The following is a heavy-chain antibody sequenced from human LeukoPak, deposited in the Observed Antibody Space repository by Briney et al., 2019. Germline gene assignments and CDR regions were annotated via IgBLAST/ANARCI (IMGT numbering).Heavy chain of an antibody. J-gene: IGHJ4*02. V-gene: IGHV3-23*01. CDR1: GFTFSSYA. CDR3: AKPDFVLGISLAY. D-gene: IGHD7-27*01. Sequence: PGGSRRLSCAASGFTFSSYAMSWVRQAPGKGLEWVSAISGSGGSTYYADSVRGRFTISRDNSKNTLHLQMNSLRAEDTAVYYCAKPDFVLGISLAYWGQGTLVTVSS. CDR2: ISGSGGST.